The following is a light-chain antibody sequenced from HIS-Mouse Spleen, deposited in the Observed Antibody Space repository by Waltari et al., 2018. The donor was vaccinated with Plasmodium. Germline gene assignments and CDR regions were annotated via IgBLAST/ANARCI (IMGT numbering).Light chain of an antibody. CDR3: CSYAGSSTNWV. Sequence: QSALTQPASVSGSPGPSITISCTGTSSDVGSYNLVSWYQHHPGKAPKLMIYEGSKRPSGVSNRFSGSKSGNTASLTISGLQAEDEADYYCCSYAGSSTNWVFGGGTKLTVL. V-gene: IGLV2-23*01. J-gene: IGLJ3*02. CDR1: SSDVGSYNL. CDR2: EGS.